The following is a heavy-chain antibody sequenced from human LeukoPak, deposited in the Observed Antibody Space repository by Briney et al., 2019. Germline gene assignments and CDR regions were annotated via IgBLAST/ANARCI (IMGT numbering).Heavy chain of an antibody. J-gene: IGHJ4*02. D-gene: IGHD4-23*01. CDR3: ARGGMVRLGPFDY. CDR2: IYYSGST. Sequence: SQTLSLTCTVSGGSISSGGYYWSWIRQHPGKGLEWIGYIYYSGSTYYNPSLKSRVTISVDTSKNQFSLKLSSVTAADTAVYYCARGGMVRLGPFDYWGQGTLVTVFS. V-gene: IGHV4-31*03. CDR1: GGSISSGGYY.